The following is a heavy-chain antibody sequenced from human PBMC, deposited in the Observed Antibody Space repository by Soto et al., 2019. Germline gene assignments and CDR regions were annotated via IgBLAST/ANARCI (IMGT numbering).Heavy chain of an antibody. CDR3: AKGSIGY. D-gene: IGHD2-15*01. CDR1: GLTFSSYA. V-gene: IGHV3-23*01. CDR2: ISGSGGST. Sequence: SLRLSCASSGLTFSSYAMSWVRQAPGKGLEWVSAISGSGGSTYCEDSVKGRLNISRDNSKNTLYLQMKRLRAEDTAVYYCAKGSIGYWGQGTLVTVSS. J-gene: IGHJ4*02.